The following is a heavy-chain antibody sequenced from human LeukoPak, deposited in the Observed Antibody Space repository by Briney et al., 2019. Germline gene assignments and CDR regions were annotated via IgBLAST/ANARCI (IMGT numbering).Heavy chain of an antibody. V-gene: IGHV1-18*01. CDR1: GYTFTSYG. D-gene: IGHD2-15*01. J-gene: IGHJ5*02. CDR2: ISAYNGNT. CDR3: ARDGGYCSGGSCPDNWFDP. Sequence: ASVKVSCEASGYTFTSYGISWVRQAPGQGLEWMGWISAYNGNTNYAQKLQGRVTMTTDTSTSTAYMELRSLRSDDTAVYYCARDGGYCSGGSCPDNWFDPWGQGTLVTVSS.